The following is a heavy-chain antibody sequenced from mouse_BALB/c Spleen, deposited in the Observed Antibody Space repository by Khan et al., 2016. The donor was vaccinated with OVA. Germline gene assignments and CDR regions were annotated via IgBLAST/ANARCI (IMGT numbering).Heavy chain of an antibody. V-gene: IGHV3-8*02. Sequence: EVQLQESGPSLVKPSQTLSLTCSVTGDSITSGYWSWIRKFPGNKLEYMGYMIFSGNTYYNPSLKSRISITRHTSKNQYYLQLNSVTTEDIATYYCARSTYRYAFAYWGQGTLVTVSA. J-gene: IGHJ3*01. CDR1: GDSITSGY. CDR2: MIFSGNT. D-gene: IGHD2-14*01. CDR3: ARSTYRYAFAY.